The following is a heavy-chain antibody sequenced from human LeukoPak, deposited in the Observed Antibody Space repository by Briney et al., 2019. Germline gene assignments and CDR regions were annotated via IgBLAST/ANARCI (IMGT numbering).Heavy chain of an antibody. CDR1: GFIFNNYA. Sequence: GGSLRLSCAGSGFIFNNYAMHWVRQPPGKGLEWVSGISWNSGSIDYADSVKGRFTISRDNAKNSLYLQMNSPRVEDTAFYYCAKDNRRHYTSGPNPDSLHWGQGALVTVSS. CDR3: AKDNRRHYTSGPNPDSLH. J-gene: IGHJ4*02. V-gene: IGHV3-9*01. CDR2: ISWNSGSI. D-gene: IGHD6-19*01.